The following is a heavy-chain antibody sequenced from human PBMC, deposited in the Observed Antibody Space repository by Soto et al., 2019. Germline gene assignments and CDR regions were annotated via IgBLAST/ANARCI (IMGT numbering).Heavy chain of an antibody. J-gene: IGHJ4*02. Sequence: EVQLVETGGGLIQPGGSLRLSCAASGFTVSNNYMSWVRQAPGKGLECVSIIYSGGTTYYADSVRGRFTISRDHSKNTLYLQMNSLRADDTAVYFCARNQPVTTLDYWGQGTLVTVSS. CDR2: IYSGGTT. D-gene: IGHD4-17*01. V-gene: IGHV3-53*02. CDR1: GFTVSNNY. CDR3: ARNQPVTTLDY.